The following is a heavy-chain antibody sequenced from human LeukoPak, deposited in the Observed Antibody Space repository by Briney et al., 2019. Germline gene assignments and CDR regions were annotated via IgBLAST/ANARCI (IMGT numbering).Heavy chain of an antibody. Sequence: GASVKVSCKASGYTFTGYYIHWVRQAPGQALEWMGWINPNSGGTNYAQKFQGRVTMTRDTSITTVYMELSRLRSDDTAVYFCARDRYVARYFDYWGQGTLVTVSS. CDR1: GYTFTGYY. V-gene: IGHV1-2*02. J-gene: IGHJ4*02. CDR3: ARDRYVARYFDY. D-gene: IGHD3-16*01. CDR2: INPNSGGT.